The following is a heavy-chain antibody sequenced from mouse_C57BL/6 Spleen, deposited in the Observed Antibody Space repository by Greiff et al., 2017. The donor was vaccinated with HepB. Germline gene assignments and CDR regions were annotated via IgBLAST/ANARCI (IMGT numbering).Heavy chain of an antibody. J-gene: IGHJ3*01. CDR3: TTRGYGSNPAWFAY. CDR1: GFNIKDDY. Sequence: EVQLQQSGAELVRPGASVKLSCTASGFNIKDDYMHWVKQRPEQGLEWIGWIDPENGDTEYASKFQGKANITADPSSNTAYLQLSSLTSEDTAVYYCTTRGYGSNPAWFAYWGQGTLVTVSA. D-gene: IGHD1-1*01. CDR2: IDPENGDT. V-gene: IGHV14-4*01.